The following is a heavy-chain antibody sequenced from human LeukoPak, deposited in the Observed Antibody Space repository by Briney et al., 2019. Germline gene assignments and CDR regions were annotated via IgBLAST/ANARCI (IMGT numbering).Heavy chain of an antibody. CDR3: ARQVGATLAFDY. CDR2: IHYSGST. D-gene: IGHD1-26*01. J-gene: IGHJ4*02. Sequence: SETLSLTCTVSGGSISSSSYYWSWIRQPPGKGLEWIAYIHYSGSTNYSPSLKSRVIISVDTSKSQFSLKLSSVTAADTAVYYCARQVGATLAFDYWGQGALVTVSS. CDR1: GGSISSSSYY. V-gene: IGHV4-61*05.